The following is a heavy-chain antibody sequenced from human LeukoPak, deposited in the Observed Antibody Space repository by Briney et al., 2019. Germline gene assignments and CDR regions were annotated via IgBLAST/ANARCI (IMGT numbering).Heavy chain of an antibody. V-gene: IGHV4-34*01. CDR2: INHSGST. J-gene: IGHJ4*02. D-gene: IGHD6-6*01. CDR1: GGSFSGYY. Sequence: KASETLSLTCAVYGGSFSGYYWSWIRQPPGKGLEWIGEINHSGSTNYNPSLKSRVTISVDTSKNQFSLKLSSVTAADTAVYYCARRSYSSSPGDWGQGTLVTVSS. CDR3: ARRSYSSSPGD.